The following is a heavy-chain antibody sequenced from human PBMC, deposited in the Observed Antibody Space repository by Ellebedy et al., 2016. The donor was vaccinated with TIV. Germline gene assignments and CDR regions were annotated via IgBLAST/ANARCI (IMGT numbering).Heavy chain of an antibody. CDR3: ARTIASPHPYYFDF. Sequence: GGSLRLXXAASGFTFSSSAMSWVRQAPGKGLEWLASIGPTGGSTFHADSVAGRFTVSRDAATNTLHLQMNSLGVDDTASYHCARTIASPHPYYFDFWGRGTLVTVSS. D-gene: IGHD3-9*01. CDR2: IGPTGGST. J-gene: IGHJ4*02. CDR1: GFTFSSSA. V-gene: IGHV3-23*01.